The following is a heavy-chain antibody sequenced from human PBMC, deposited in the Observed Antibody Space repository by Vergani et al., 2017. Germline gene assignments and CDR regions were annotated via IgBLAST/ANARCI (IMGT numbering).Heavy chain of an antibody. CDR2: IYYSGST. CDR3: SGTSTGTGXGEWFGELWDAFVI. V-gene: IGHV4-39*01. D-gene: IGHD3-10*01. J-gene: IGHJ3*02. CDR1: GGSISSSSYY. Sequence: QLQLQESGPGLVKPSETLFLTCTVSGGSISSSSYYWGWIRQPPGKGLEWIGSIYYSGSTYYNPSLKSRVTISVDTSKNQFSLKLSSVTAADTAVYYCSGTSTGTGXGEWFGELWDAFVIWGQGTMVTVSS.